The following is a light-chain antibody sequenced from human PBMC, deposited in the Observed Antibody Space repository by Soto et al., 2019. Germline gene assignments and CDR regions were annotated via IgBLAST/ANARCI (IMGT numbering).Light chain of an antibody. CDR1: QSLGDN. CDR2: RAS. J-gene: IGKJ1*01. Sequence: EIVMTQSPATLAVSPGYTATLSCMASQSLGDNLAWYQQKPGQAPRLLIFRASSRAKGVPARFSASGSGTEFTLTISGLQSEDFAVYYCHQSNNWPPWTVGPGTKVEIK. CDR3: HQSNNWPPWT. V-gene: IGKV3-15*01.